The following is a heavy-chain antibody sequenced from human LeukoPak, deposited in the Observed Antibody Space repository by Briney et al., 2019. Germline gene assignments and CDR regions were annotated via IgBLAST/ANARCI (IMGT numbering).Heavy chain of an antibody. D-gene: IGHD5-18*01. V-gene: IGHV3-7*01. CDR2: IKEDGSDK. J-gene: IGHJ3*02. Sequence: GGSLRLSCAASAFTFSSYWMSWVRQAPGKGLEWVANIKEDGSDKNYVDSVKGRFTISRDNSKNTLYLQMNSLRAEDTAVYYCASGRTKYSYGYPAFDIWGQGTMVTVSS. CDR1: AFTFSSYW. CDR3: ASGRTKYSYGYPAFDI.